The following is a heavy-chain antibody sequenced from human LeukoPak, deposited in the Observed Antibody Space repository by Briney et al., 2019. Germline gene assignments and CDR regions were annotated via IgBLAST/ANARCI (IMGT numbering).Heavy chain of an antibody. J-gene: IGHJ3*02. V-gene: IGHV3-23*01. D-gene: IGHD5-12*01. Sequence: GGSLRLSCAASGFTFSSYAMSWVRQAPRKGLEWVSAISGSGGSTYYADSVKGRFTISRDNSKNTLYLQMNSLRAEDTAVYYCAKGSGYGLDAFDIWGQGTMVTVSS. CDR2: ISGSGGST. CDR3: AKGSGYGLDAFDI. CDR1: GFTFSSYA.